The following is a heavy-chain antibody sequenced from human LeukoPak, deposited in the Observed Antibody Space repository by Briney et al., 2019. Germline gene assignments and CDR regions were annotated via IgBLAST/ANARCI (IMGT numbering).Heavy chain of an antibody. CDR3: ARVQAVAGLRA. CDR1: GGSISSGGYY. Sequence: PSETLSLTCTVSGGSISSGGYYWSWIRQPPGKGLEWIGEINHSGSTNYNPSLKSRVTISVDTSKNQFSLKLSSVTAADTAVYYCARVQAVAGLRAWGQGTLVTVSS. J-gene: IGHJ5*02. V-gene: IGHV4-39*07. D-gene: IGHD6-19*01. CDR2: INHSGST.